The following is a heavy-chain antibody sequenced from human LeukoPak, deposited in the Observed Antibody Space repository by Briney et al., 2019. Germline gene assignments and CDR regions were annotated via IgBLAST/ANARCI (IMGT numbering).Heavy chain of an antibody. J-gene: IGHJ4*02. Sequence: LETLSLTCTVSGGSISSYYWSWIRQPPGKGLEWIGYIYYSGSTNYNPSLKSRVTISVDTSKNQFSLKLSSVTAADTAVYYCARDLGGVGGFDYWGQATLVTVSS. V-gene: IGHV4-59*01. CDR1: GGSISSYY. CDR2: IYYSGST. CDR3: ARDLGGVGGFDY. D-gene: IGHD3-10*01.